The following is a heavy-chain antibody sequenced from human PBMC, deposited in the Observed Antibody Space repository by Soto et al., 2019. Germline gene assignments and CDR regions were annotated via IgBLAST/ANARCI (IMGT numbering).Heavy chain of an antibody. CDR1: GGSISSGGYY. CDR2: IYYSGST. CDR3: ARDSRGPYGDYYYYYGMDV. Sequence: QVQLQESGPGLVKPSQTLSLTCTVSGGSISSGGYYWSWIRQHPGKGLEWIGYIYYSGSTYYNPSLKSRVTISVDTSKNQFSLKLSSVTAADTAVYYCARDSRGPYGDYYYYYGMDVWGQGTTVTVSS. D-gene: IGHD4-17*01. V-gene: IGHV4-31*03. J-gene: IGHJ6*02.